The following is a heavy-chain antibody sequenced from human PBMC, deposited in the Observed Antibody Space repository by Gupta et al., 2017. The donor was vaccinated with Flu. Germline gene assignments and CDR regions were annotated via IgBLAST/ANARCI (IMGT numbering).Heavy chain of an antibody. CDR1: GFTFSSYA. J-gene: IGHJ4*02. V-gene: IGHV3-64D*06. CDR2: ISSNGGNT. Sequence: EVQLVESGGGLVQPGGSLRLSCSASGFTFSSYAMHWVRQAPGKGLEYVSAISSNGGNTYYADSVKGRVTISRDNSKNTLYLQMSSLRAEDTAVYYCVRVEGYSYSYWGQGTLVTVSS. D-gene: IGHD5-18*01. CDR3: VRVEGYSYSY.